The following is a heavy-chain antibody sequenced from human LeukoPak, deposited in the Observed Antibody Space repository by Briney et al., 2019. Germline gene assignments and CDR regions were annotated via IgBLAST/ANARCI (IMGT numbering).Heavy chain of an antibody. V-gene: IGHV4-34*01. J-gene: IGHJ4*02. D-gene: IGHD2-21*01. Sequence: SETLSLTCAVYGGSFSGYYWSWIRQPPGKGLEWIGEINHSGSTNYNPSLKSRVTISVGTSKNQFSLKLSSVTAADTAVYYCARVSFPWVIDYWGQGTLVTVSS. CDR3: ARVSFPWVIDY. CDR1: GGSFSGYY. CDR2: INHSGST.